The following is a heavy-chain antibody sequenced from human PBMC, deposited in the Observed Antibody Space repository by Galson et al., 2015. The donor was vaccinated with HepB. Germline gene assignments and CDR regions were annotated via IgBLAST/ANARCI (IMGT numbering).Heavy chain of an antibody. CDR2: IKADGSET. V-gene: IGHV3-7*01. CDR3: SVGHYGS. J-gene: IGHJ4*02. CDR1: GFTFSNFW. Sequence: SLRLSCAASGFTFSNFWMNWVRQAAGKGLEWVAQIKADGSETNYVDSVKGRFIISRDNARNSLYLQMNSLRDEDTTVYFCSVGHYGSWGQGTLVTVSS. D-gene: IGHD4-17*01.